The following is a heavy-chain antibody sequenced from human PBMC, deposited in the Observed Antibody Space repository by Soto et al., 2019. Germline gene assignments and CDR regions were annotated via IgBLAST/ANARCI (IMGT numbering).Heavy chain of an antibody. CDR1: GGTFNTFA. D-gene: IGHD3-22*01. J-gene: IGHJ4*02. CDR2: IIPMFGTA. Sequence: QVQLVQSGAEVKKPGSSVKVSCLASGGTFNTFAISWVRQAPVQGLEYMGGIIPMFGTAHYAQKFQGRVTITADESTRTVYMELSSLRSEDTAVYYCARFSPPRGYYAYWGQGTLVTVSS. CDR3: ARFSPPRGYYAY. V-gene: IGHV1-69*01.